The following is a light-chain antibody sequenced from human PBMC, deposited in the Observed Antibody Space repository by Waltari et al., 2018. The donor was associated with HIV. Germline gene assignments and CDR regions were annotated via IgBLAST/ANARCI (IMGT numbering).Light chain of an antibody. Sequence: QSMLTQPPSVSAAPGQKVTISCSGSSSHLATHYVSWYQHLPGAAPKLVIYDNDNRPSGIPDRFSGSKSGASATLVITGLQTGDEGDYYCGTWDSSLNAGVFGGGTKLTVL. J-gene: IGLJ3*02. CDR1: SSHLATHY. CDR3: GTWDSSLNAGV. V-gene: IGLV1-51*01. CDR2: DND.